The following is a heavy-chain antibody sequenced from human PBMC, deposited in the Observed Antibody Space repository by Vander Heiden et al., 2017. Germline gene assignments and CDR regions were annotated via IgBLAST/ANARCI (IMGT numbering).Heavy chain of an antibody. CDR2: IYHSGST. V-gene: IGHV4-38-2*02. D-gene: IGHD3-22*01. CDR3: ARDFVADYDDSSGYFYFDY. Sequence: QVQLQESGPGLVKPSETLSLTCAVSGYSISSGYYWGWIRQPPGKRLEWIGSIYHSGSTYYNPSLKRRGTISVDTSKNQFSLKLRSVTAADTAVYYCARDFVADYDDSSGYFYFDYWGQGTMVTVYS. CDR1: GYSISSGYY. J-gene: IGHJ4*02.